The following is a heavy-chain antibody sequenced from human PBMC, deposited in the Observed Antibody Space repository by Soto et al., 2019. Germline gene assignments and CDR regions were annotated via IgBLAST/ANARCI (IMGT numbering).Heavy chain of an antibody. CDR1: GGSFSGYY. CDR3: ARGPQWLHY. V-gene: IGHV4-34*01. CDR2: INHSGST. J-gene: IGHJ4*02. Sequence: SETLSLTCAVYGGSFSGYYWSWIRQPPGKGLEWIGEINHSGSTNYNPSLKSRVTISVDTSKNQFSLKLSSVTAADTAVYYCARGPQWLHYWGQGTLVTVSS. D-gene: IGHD6-19*01.